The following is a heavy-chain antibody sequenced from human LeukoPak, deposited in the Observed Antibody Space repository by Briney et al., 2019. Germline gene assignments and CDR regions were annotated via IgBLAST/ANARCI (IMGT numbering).Heavy chain of an antibody. V-gene: IGHV1-3*01. CDR2: INAGNGNT. Sequence: ASVKVPCKASGYTFTSYAMHWVRQAPGQRLEWMGWINAGNGNTKYSQKFQGRVTITRDTSASTAYMELSSLRSEDTAVYYCARGGDFYDFWSGYYTGMDYWGQGTLVTVSS. CDR3: ARGGDFYDFWSGYYTGMDY. D-gene: IGHD3-3*01. J-gene: IGHJ4*02. CDR1: GYTFTSYA.